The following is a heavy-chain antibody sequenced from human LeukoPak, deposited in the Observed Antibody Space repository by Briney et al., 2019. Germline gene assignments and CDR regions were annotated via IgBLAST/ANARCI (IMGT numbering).Heavy chain of an antibody. D-gene: IGHD2-8*02. CDR3: ARDCTGGVCYDY. V-gene: IGHV1-8*01. CDR2: MNPNRGNT. CDR1: GYTFTSYD. J-gene: IGHJ4*02. Sequence: GASVKVSCKASGYTFTSYDINWVRQATGQGLEWMGWMNPNRGNTGYAQKFQGRVTMTRNTSISTAYMELSSLRSEDTAVYYCARDCTGGVCYDYWGQGTLVTVSS.